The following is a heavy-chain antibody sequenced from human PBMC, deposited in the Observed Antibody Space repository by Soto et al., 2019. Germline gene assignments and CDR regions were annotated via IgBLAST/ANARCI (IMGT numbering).Heavy chain of an antibody. J-gene: IGHJ6*02. Sequence: PGESLKISCKGSGYSFTSYWIGWVRQMPGKGLEWMGIIYPGDSDTRYSPSFQGQVTISADEPISTAYLQWSSLKASDTAMYYCARFGIKRYSYGIYGMDVWGQGTTVTVSS. CDR3: ARFGIKRYSYGIYGMDV. D-gene: IGHD5-18*01. CDR2: IYPGDSDT. V-gene: IGHV5-51*01. CDR1: GYSFTSYW.